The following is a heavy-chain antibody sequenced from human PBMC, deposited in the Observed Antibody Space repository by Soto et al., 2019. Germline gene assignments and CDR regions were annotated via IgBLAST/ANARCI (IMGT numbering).Heavy chain of an antibody. J-gene: IGHJ6*03. Sequence: GSLRLSCAASGFTFSSYAMHWVRQAPGKGLEYVSAISSNGGSTYYANSVKGRFTISRDNSKNTLSLQMGSLRAEDMAVYYCARSGKDCSGGSCYGGHYYYYYMDVWGKGTTVTVSS. CDR3: ARSGKDCSGGSCYGGHYYYYYMDV. CDR1: GFTFSSYA. V-gene: IGHV3-64*01. D-gene: IGHD2-15*01. CDR2: ISSNGGST.